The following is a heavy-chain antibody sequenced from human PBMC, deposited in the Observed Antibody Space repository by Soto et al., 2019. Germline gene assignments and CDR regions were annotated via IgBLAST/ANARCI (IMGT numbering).Heavy chain of an antibody. V-gene: IGHV4-4*07. CDR1: GASIKSYY. Sequence: SETLSLTCTVSGASIKSYYWAWIRQPAGKGLEWIGRVFASGTTNYNPSLRNRITMSVDTSRNQFSLEMRSMTAADTAMYYCATYSDTYLNWLVPWAQGILVTVSS. J-gene: IGHJ5*02. CDR2: VFASGTT. D-gene: IGHD5-18*01. CDR3: ATYSDTYLNWLVP.